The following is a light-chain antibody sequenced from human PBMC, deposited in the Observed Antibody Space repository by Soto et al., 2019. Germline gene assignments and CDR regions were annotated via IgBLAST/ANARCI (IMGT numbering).Light chain of an antibody. CDR1: QSISSW. Sequence: GYRVTIPCRASQSISSWLAWYQQKPGKAPKLLIYDASSLESGVPSRFSGSGSGTEFTLTISSLKPDDFATYYCQQYQSYSRTFGQGTKVAIK. CDR2: DAS. J-gene: IGKJ1*01. CDR3: QQYQSYSRT. V-gene: IGKV1-5*01.